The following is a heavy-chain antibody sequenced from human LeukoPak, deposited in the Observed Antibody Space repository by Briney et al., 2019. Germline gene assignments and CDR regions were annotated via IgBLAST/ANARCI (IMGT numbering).Heavy chain of an antibody. J-gene: IGHJ6*02. V-gene: IGHV4-30-4*01. D-gene: IGHD3-22*01. CDR1: GGSISSGDYY. CDR2: IYCSGST. Sequence: SQTLSLTCTVSGGSISSGDYYWSWIRQPPGKGLEWIGYIYCSGSTYYNPSLKSRVTISVDTSKNQFSLKLSSVTAADTAVYYCARGFKDSSGYYPLYYYYGMDVWGQGTTVTVSS. CDR3: ARGFKDSSGYYPLYYYYGMDV.